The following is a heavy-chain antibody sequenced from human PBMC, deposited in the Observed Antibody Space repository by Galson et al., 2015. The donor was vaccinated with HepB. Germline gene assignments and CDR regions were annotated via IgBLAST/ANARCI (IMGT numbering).Heavy chain of an antibody. V-gene: IGHV3-7*01. CDR1: GFTFSSYW. CDR3: AKLPTADYYMDV. D-gene: IGHD4-23*01. Sequence: SLRLSCAASGFTFSSYWMSWVRQAPGKGLEWVANIKQDGSEKYYVDSVKGRFTISRDNAKNSLYLQMNSLRAEDTAVYYCAKLPTADYYMDVWGKGTTVTVSS. J-gene: IGHJ6*03. CDR2: IKQDGSEK.